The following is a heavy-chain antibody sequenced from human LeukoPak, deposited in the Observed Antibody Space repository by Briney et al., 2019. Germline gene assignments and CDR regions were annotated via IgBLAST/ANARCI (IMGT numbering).Heavy chain of an antibody. Sequence: GASVKVSCKASGYTFTSYGISWVRQAPGQGLEWMGWISAYIGNTNYAQKLQGRVTMTTDTSTSTAYMELRSLRSEDTAVYYCARTLPDSPQLRFLEWLYRTYYYYYGMDVWGQGTTVTVSS. V-gene: IGHV1-18*01. J-gene: IGHJ6*02. CDR3: ARTLPDSPQLRFLEWLYRTYYYYYGMDV. CDR2: ISAYIGNT. D-gene: IGHD3-3*01. CDR1: GYTFTSYG.